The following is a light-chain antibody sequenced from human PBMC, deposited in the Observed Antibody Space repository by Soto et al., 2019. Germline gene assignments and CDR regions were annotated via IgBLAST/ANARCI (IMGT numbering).Light chain of an antibody. V-gene: IGLV2-23*01. Sequence: QSVLTQPASVSGSPGQSVTISCTGTSSDFGSYKFVSWYQHHPGKVPKVIIYETSKRPSGVSDRFSGSKSGNTASLTISGLQAEDEADYYCFSFTSTNTNVFGSGTKLTV. CDR2: ETS. CDR3: FSFTSTNTNV. CDR1: SSDFGSYKF. J-gene: IGLJ1*01.